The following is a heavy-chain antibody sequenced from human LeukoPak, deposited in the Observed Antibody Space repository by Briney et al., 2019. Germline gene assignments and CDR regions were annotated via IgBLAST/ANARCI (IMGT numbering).Heavy chain of an antibody. V-gene: IGHV5-10-1*01. CDR1: GYSFTRYW. CDR3: ARSTAPIVVVPAAPLDY. Sequence: GESLKISCKGSGYSFTRYWISWVRQMPGKGLELMGRIDPSDSYTNYSPSFQGHVTISADKSISTAYLQWSSLKASDTAMYYCARSTAPIVVVPAAPLDYWGQGTLVTVSS. CDR2: IDPSDSYT. J-gene: IGHJ4*02. D-gene: IGHD2-2*01.